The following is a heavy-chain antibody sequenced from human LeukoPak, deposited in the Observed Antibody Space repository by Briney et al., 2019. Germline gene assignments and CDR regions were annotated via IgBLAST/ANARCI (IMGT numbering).Heavy chain of an antibody. V-gene: IGHV3-23*01. CDR2: ISGSGGST. J-gene: IGHJ4*02. CDR3: AKNPRMTTVTLFDY. CDR1: VFTFSSYA. Sequence: GGSLRLSCAASVFTFSSYAMSWVRQAPGKGLEWVSAISGSGGSTYYADSVKGRFTISRDNSKNTLYLQMNSLRAEDTAVYYCAKNPRMTTVTLFDYWGQGTLVTVSS. D-gene: IGHD4-17*01.